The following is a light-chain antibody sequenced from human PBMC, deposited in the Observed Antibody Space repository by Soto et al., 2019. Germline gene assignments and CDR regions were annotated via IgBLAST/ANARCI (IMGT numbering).Light chain of an antibody. CDR1: QSVSSN. V-gene: IGKV3D-15*01. Sequence: MVLTQSQATLSVSPGERATLSCRASQSVSSNLAWYQQKPGQAPRPLIYGASSRATGIPDRFSGSGSGTEFTLTISSLQSEDFAVYYCQQYNNWPRTFGQGTKVDI. CDR2: GAS. J-gene: IGKJ1*01. CDR3: QQYNNWPRT.